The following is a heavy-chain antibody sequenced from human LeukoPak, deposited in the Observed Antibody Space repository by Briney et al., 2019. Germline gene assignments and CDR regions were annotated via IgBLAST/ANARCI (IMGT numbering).Heavy chain of an antibody. CDR3: ARTSGYYNDAFDI. CDR2: IYYSGST. D-gene: IGHD3-22*01. V-gene: IGHV4-39*07. CDR1: GGSISSSSYY. Sequence: SETLSLTCTVSGGSISSSSYYWGWIRQPPGKGLEWIGSIYYSGSTYYNPSLKSRVTISVDTSKNQFSLKLSSVTAADSAVYYCARTSGYYNDAFDIWGQGPMVTVSS. J-gene: IGHJ3*02.